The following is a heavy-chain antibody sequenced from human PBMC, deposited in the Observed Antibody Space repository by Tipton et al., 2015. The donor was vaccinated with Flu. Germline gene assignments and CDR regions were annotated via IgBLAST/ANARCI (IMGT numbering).Heavy chain of an antibody. V-gene: IGHV4-30-4*01. CDR2: VYYTGTT. CDR3: AREGPYVYGMDV. Sequence: TLSLTCSVSGDSISNSDYYWNWIRQSPGKGLEWIGNVYYTGTTQYNPSLQSRLSISIDTSKNQFSLILNSVTAAVTAIYYCAREGPYVYGMDVWGQGSAVTVSS. D-gene: IGHD3-10*02. J-gene: IGHJ6*02. CDR1: GDSISNSDYY.